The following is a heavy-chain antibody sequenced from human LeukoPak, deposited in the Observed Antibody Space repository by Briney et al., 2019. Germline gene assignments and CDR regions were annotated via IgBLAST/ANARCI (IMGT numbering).Heavy chain of an antibody. Sequence: SETLSLTCTVSGGSISSGDYYWSWIRQPPGKGLEWIGYIYYSGSTYYNPSLKSRDTISVDTSKDQFSLKLSSVTAADTAVYYCARDSGDLWFGERINNWFDPWGQGTLVTVSS. V-gene: IGHV4-30-4*01. D-gene: IGHD3-10*01. CDR3: ARDSGDLWFGERINNWFDP. CDR2: IYYSGST. J-gene: IGHJ5*02. CDR1: GGSISSGDYY.